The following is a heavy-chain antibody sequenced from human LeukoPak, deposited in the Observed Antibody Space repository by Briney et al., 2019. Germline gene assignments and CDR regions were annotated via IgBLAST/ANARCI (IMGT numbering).Heavy chain of an antibody. V-gene: IGHV4-4*02. D-gene: IGHD3-10*01. CDR3: ARRIGITMVRGVINKAWWFDP. Sequence: AGTLSLTCTVSGGSISSRNWWNWVRQPPGKGLEWIAETDHNGNTDYNPSPSLKSRVTISVDTSKNQFSLKLSSVTAADTAVYYCARRIGITMVRGVINKAWWFDPWGQGTLVTVSS. CDR1: GGSISSRNW. J-gene: IGHJ5*02. CDR2: TDHNGNT.